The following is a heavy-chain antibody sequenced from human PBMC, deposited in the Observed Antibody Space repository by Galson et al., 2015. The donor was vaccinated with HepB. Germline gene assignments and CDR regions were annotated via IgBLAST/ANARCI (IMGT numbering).Heavy chain of an antibody. Sequence: SVKVSCKASGGSLSSHASAWVRQAPGQGLEWMGGINAGNGNTKSSQKFQGRVTITRDMSANTASMELSGLRPEDTAVYYCARAQRHYSDTSGYFYFDSWGQGTLVTVSS. D-gene: IGHD3-22*01. CDR3: ARAQRHYSDTSGYFYFDS. CDR2: INAGNGNT. V-gene: IGHV1-3*01. J-gene: IGHJ4*02. CDR1: GGSLSSHA.